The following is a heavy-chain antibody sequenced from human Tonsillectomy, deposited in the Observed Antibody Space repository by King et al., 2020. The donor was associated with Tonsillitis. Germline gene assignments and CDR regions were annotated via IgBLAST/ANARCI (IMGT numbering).Heavy chain of an antibody. D-gene: IGHD3-10*01. J-gene: IGHJ6*03. V-gene: IGHV4-31*03. CDR3: ARVGISGSYRFMDV. Sequence: LQLQESGPGQVKPSQTLSLTCTVSGGSISSGDYYWSWIRQHPGKGLEWIGYIYYSGSTDYNPSLKSRVTISVDTSKKQFSLKVTSVTAADTAVYYCARVGISGSYRFMDVWGKGTTVTVSS. CDR2: IYYSGST. CDR1: GGSISSGDYY.